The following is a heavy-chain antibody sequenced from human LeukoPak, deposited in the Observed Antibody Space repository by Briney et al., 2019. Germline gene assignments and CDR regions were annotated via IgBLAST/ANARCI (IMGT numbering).Heavy chain of an antibody. CDR2: IIPILGIA. D-gene: IGHD3-10*01. CDR1: GGTFSSYT. J-gene: IGHJ4*02. CDR3: ARGFERGKYGSGSYAFDY. V-gene: IGHV1-69*02. Sequence: ASVKVSCKASGGTFSSYTISWVRQAPGEGLEWMGRIIPILGIANYAQKFQGRVTITADKSTSTAYMELSSLRSEDTAVYYCARGFERGKYGSGSYAFDYWGQGTLVTDSS.